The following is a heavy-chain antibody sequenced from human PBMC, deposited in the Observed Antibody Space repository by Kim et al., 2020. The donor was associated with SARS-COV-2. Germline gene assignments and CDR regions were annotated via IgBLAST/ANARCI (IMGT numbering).Heavy chain of an antibody. CDR2: TA. J-gene: IGHJ3*02. V-gene: IGHV1-69*01. CDR3: AFLAYSAFDI. Sequence: TANYAQKFQGRVTITADESTSTAYMELSSLRSEDTAVYYCAFLAYSAFDIWGQGTMVTVSS. D-gene: IGHD2-21*01.